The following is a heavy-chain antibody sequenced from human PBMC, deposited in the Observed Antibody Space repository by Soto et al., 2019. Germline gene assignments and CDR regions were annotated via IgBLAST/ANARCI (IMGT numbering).Heavy chain of an antibody. Sequence: SGGSLRLSCAASGFTFSGSAMHWVRQASGKGLEWVGSIRSKANSYATAYAASVKGRFTISRDDSKNTAYLQMNSLKTEDTAVYYCTRRVAAAGKLFDYWGQGTLVTVSS. J-gene: IGHJ4*02. CDR3: TRRVAAAGKLFDY. CDR2: IRSKANSYAT. D-gene: IGHD6-13*01. CDR1: GFTFSGSA. V-gene: IGHV3-73*01.